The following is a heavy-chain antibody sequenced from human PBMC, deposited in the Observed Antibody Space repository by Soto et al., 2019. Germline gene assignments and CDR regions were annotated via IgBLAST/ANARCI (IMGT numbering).Heavy chain of an antibody. CDR3: ARGSSSYYDYGMDV. D-gene: IGHD6-6*01. CDR1: GGSFSGYY. Sequence: PSETLSLTCAVYGGSFSGYYWSWIRQPPGKGLEWIGEINHSGSTSYNPSLKSRVTMSVDTSKNQFSLRLTSVTAADTAVYFCARGSSSYYDYGMDVWGQGTTVTVSS. CDR2: INHSGST. J-gene: IGHJ6*02. V-gene: IGHV4-34*01.